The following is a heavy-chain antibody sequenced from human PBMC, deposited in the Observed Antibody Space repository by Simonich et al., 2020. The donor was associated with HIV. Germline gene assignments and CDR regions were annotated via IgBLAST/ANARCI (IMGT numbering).Heavy chain of an antibody. CDR3: ARHHELGMGWFDP. V-gene: IGHV4-34*01. CDR1: GGSFSSYY. Sequence: QVQLQQWGAGLLKPSETLSLTCAVYGGSFSSYYWSWIRQPPGKGLEWIGEIYHRGTTNYNPSLKSRVTISVDTSKNQFSLKLSSVTAADTAVYYCARHHELGMGWFDPWGQGTLVTVSS. D-gene: IGHD7-27*01. J-gene: IGHJ5*02. CDR2: IYHRGTT.